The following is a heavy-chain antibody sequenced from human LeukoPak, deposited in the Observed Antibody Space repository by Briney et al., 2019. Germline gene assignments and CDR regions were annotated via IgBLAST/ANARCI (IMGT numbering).Heavy chain of an antibody. CDR1: GGSISSHY. Sequence: SETLSLTCTVSGGSISSHYWSWIRQPPGKGLEWIGEINHSGSTSYHPSLKSRVTISVDTSKNQFSLKLSSVTAADTAVYYCARDLRYLFDYWGQGTLVTVSS. CDR2: INHSGST. D-gene: IGHD4-17*01. J-gene: IGHJ4*02. V-gene: IGHV4-34*01. CDR3: ARDLRYLFDY.